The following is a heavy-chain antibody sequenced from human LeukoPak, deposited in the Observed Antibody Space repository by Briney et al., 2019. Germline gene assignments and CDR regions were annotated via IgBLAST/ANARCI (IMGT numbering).Heavy chain of an antibody. J-gene: IGHJ6*03. CDR2: IYTSGST. CDR1: GGSISNYQ. Sequence: SETLSLTCTVSGGSISNYQWNWIRQPPGKGLEWIGRIYTSGSTNYNPSLKSRVTMSVDTSKNQFSLKLSSVTAADTAVYYCAREERKYYIANYYYYMDVWGKGTTVTVSS. V-gene: IGHV4-4*07. CDR3: AREERKYYIANYYYYMDV. D-gene: IGHD1-26*01.